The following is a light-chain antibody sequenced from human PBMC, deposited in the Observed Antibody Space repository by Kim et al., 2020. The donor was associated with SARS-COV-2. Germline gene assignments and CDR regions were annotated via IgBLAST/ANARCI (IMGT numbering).Light chain of an antibody. CDR3: LSRDSSDTSWV. V-gene: IGLV3-19*01. J-gene: IGLJ3*02. Sequence: SSELTQDPAVSVALGQTVTITCQGDSLRDYYASWYRQKPGQAPVLVMSGKKDRPSGIPDRFSDSRSAKTSSLTITEVQAEDEADYYCLSRDSSDTSWVFGGGTKLTVL. CDR2: GKK. CDR1: SLRDYY.